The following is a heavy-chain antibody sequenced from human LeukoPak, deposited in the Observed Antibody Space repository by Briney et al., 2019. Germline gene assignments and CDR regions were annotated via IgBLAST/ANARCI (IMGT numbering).Heavy chain of an antibody. V-gene: IGHV1-2*02. CDR2: INPNSGGT. D-gene: IGHD6-13*01. J-gene: IGHJ4*02. CDR3: ARECPYSSSWYEDY. CDR1: GYTFTGYY. Sequence: GASVKVSCKASGYTFTGYYMHWVRQAPGQGLEWMGWINPNSGGTNYAQKFQGRVTMTRDTSISTAYMELSRLRSDDTAVYYCARECPYSSSWYEDYWGQGTLVTVSS.